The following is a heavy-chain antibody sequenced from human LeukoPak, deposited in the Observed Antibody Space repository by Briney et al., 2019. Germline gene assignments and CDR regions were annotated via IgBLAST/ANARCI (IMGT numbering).Heavy chain of an antibody. D-gene: IGHD3-10*01. J-gene: IGHJ3*02. CDR1: GFTFSNYG. CDR2: IRYDGSPK. Sequence: GGSLRLSYTTSGFTFSNYGMHWVRQAPGKGLEWVAFIRYDGSPKYYADSVKGRFTISRDNSKNTLYLQMNSLRAEDTAVYYCAKGGVGVFSFWGDAFDIWGQGTMVTVSS. V-gene: IGHV3-30*02. CDR3: AKGGVGVFSFWGDAFDI.